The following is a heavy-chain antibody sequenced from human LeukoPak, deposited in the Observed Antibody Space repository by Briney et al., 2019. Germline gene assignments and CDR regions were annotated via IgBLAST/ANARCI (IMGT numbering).Heavy chain of an antibody. D-gene: IGHD3-22*01. J-gene: IGHJ3*02. CDR1: GGSISSYY. CDR2: IYTSGST. V-gene: IGHV4-4*09. CDR3: ARQTPDYDSSGYYLGDAFDI. Sequence: PSETLSLTCTVSGGSISSYYWGWIRQPPGKGLEWIGYIYTSGSTNYNPSLKSRVTISVDTSKNQFSLKLSSVTAADTAVYYCARQTPDYDSSGYYLGDAFDIWGQGAMVTVSS.